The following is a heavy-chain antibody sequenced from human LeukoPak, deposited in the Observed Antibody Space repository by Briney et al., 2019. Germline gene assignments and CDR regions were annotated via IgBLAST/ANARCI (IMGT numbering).Heavy chain of an antibody. Sequence: ASVKVSCKASGYTVTSYAMNWVRQAPGQGLEWMGWINTNTGNPTYAQGFTGRFVFSLDTSVSTAYLQISSLKAEDTAVYYCARVSAAGTVEYFQHWGQGTLVTVSS. V-gene: IGHV7-4-1*02. CDR1: GYTVTSYA. CDR3: ARVSAAGTVEYFQH. CDR2: INTNTGNP. J-gene: IGHJ1*01. D-gene: IGHD6-13*01.